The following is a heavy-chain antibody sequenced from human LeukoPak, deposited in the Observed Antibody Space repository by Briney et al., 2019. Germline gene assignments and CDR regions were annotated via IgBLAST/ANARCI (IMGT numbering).Heavy chain of an antibody. CDR3: ARGDTPGWGSYRYTGFFDY. Sequence: GGSLRLSCAASGFTFSSYAMHWVRQAPGKGLEYVSAISSNGGSTYYANSVKGRFTISRDNSKNTLYLQMGSLRAEDMVVYYCARGDTPGWGSYRYTGFFDYWGQGTLVTVSS. CDR2: ISSNGGST. CDR1: GFTFSSYA. V-gene: IGHV3-64*01. D-gene: IGHD3-16*02. J-gene: IGHJ4*02.